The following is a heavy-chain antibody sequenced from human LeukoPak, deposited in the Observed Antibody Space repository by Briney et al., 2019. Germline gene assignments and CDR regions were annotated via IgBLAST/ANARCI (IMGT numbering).Heavy chain of an antibody. CDR1: GYTFTGYY. Sequence: ASVKVSCKASGYTFTGYYMHWVRQAPGQGLEWMGWINPNSGGTNYAQKFQGRVTMTRDTSISTAYMELSRLGSDDTAVYYCARGGGVLRYFDWLSYYFDYWGQGTLVTVSS. J-gene: IGHJ4*02. CDR2: INPNSGGT. CDR3: ARGGGVLRYFDWLSYYFDY. V-gene: IGHV1-2*02. D-gene: IGHD3-9*01.